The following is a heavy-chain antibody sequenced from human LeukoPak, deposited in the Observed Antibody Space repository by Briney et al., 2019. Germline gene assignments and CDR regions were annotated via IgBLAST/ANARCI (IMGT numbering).Heavy chain of an antibody. V-gene: IGHV1-69*01. CDR2: IIPIFGTA. D-gene: IGHD4-17*01. CDR1: GGTFSSYA. Sequence: GASVKVSCKASGGTFSSYAISWVRQAPGQGLVWMGGIIPIFGTANYVQKFQGRVTITADESTSTAYMELSGLRSEDTAVYYCARDRTTVAMYYFDYWGQGTLVTVSS. CDR3: ARDRTTVAMYYFDY. J-gene: IGHJ4*02.